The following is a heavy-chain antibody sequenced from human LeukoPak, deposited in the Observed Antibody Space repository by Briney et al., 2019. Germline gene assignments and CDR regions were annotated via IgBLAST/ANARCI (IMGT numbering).Heavy chain of an antibody. Sequence: ASVTVSCKASGYTFTSYAMHWVRQAPGQRLEWMGWISAGNGNTKYSREFQGRVTITRDTSAYTAYMELSSLRSEDTAVYYCARQQRGYSDYDFWGQGTLVTVSS. CDR2: ISAGNGNT. CDR3: ARQQRGYSDYDF. D-gene: IGHD5-12*01. CDR1: GYTFTSYA. V-gene: IGHV1-3*01. J-gene: IGHJ4*02.